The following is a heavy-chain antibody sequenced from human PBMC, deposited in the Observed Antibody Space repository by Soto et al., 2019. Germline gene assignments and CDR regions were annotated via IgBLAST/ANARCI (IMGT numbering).Heavy chain of an antibody. CDR1: GYPLAGSY. V-gene: IGHV1-2*02. D-gene: IGHD3-3*01. Sequence: SVKGSCKASGYPLAGSYMHWVRQAPGQGLEWMGWINPNSGGTNYAQKLQGRVKMTRDTSISTANMELNRHRSDDTAVYSCAGDGITMSGVDQLHVWGQESTVTISS. CDR2: INPNSGGT. CDR3: AGDGITMSGVDQLHV. J-gene: IGHJ6*02.